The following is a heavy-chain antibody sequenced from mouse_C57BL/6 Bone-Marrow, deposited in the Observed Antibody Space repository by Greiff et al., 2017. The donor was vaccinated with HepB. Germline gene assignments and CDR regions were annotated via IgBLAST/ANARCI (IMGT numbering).Heavy chain of an antibody. CDR3: ARVYDGYYSFAY. J-gene: IGHJ3*01. D-gene: IGHD2-3*01. CDR1: GFTFSDYY. V-gene: IGHV5-16*01. CDR2: INYDGSST. Sequence: DVQLVESEGGLVQPGSSMKLSCTASGFTFSDYYMAWVRQVPEKGLEWVANINYDGSSTYYLDSLKSRFIISRDNAKNILYLQMSSLKSEDTATYYCARVYDGYYSFAYWGQGTLVTVSA.